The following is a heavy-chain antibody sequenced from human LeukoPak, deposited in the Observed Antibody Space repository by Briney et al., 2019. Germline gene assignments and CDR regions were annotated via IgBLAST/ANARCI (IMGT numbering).Heavy chain of an antibody. CDR1: GFTFSSYS. D-gene: IGHD1-26*01. CDR2: ISSSSSTI. CDR3: ARDLDGSYSAIDY. J-gene: IGHJ4*02. V-gene: IGHV3-48*04. Sequence: GGSLRLSCAASGFTFSSYSMNWVRQAPGKGLEWVSFISSSSSTIYYADSVKGRFTISRDNAKNSLYLQMNSLRAEDTAVYYCARDLDGSYSAIDYCGQGTLVTVSS.